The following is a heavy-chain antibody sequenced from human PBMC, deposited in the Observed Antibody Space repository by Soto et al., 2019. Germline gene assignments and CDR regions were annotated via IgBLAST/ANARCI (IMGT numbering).Heavy chain of an antibody. V-gene: IGHV2-5*02. CDR1: GFSLSTSGVG. D-gene: IGHD3-10*02. CDR3: ACSFTGVYYFDY. J-gene: IGHJ4*02. CDR2: SYWDDDK. Sequence: QITLKESGPTLVKPTQNLTLTCTFSGFSLSTSGVGVGWIRQPPGKALEWLALSYWDDDKRYSPSLKSRLTSTKDTSKTQVFLTMTNMDPVDTATYYCACSFTGVYYFDYWGQGTLVTVSS.